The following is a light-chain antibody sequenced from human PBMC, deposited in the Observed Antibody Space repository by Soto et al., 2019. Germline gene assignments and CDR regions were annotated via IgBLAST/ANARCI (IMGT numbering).Light chain of an antibody. Sequence: NFMLTQPHSVSESPGKTIIISCTRSSGSIASNYVQWYQQRPGSAPTTVIFEDDDRPSGVPDRFSGSIDSSSNSASLTISGLQAEDEAVYYCSSYTSGSTLEVLFGGGTKLTVL. CDR1: SGSIASNY. V-gene: IGLV6-57*04. CDR2: EDD. CDR3: SSYTSGSTLEVL. J-gene: IGLJ3*02.